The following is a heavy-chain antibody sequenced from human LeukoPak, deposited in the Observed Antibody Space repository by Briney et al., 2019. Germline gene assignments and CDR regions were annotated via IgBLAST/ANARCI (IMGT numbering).Heavy chain of an antibody. CDR3: ALTPDYYGSGSFDY. V-gene: IGHV3-30*19. D-gene: IGHD3-10*01. J-gene: IGHJ4*02. CDR1: GFTFSSYG. CDR2: ISYDGSNK. Sequence: PGGSLRLSCAASGFTFSSYGMHWVRQAPGKGLEWVALISYDGSNKYYADSVKGRFTISRDNSKNTLYLQMNSLRAEDTAVYYCALTPDYYGSGSFDYWGQGTLVTVSS.